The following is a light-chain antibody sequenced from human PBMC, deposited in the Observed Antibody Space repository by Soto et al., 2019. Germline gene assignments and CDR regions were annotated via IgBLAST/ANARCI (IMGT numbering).Light chain of an antibody. V-gene: IGKV1-12*01. CDR1: QAISSW. CDR3: QQANSFPLT. CDR2: AAS. Sequence: DLEMTPSPSSVSASVGDRVTITCRASQAISSWLAWYQQKPGKAPNVLIYAASTLQSGVPSRFSGSGSGTDFTLTISSLQPEDFATYYCQQANSFPLTFGGGTKVEVK. J-gene: IGKJ4*01.